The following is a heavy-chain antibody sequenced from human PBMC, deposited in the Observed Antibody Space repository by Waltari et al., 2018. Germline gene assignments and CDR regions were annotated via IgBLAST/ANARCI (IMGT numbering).Heavy chain of an antibody. D-gene: IGHD3-22*01. V-gene: IGHV4-34*01. J-gene: IGHJ3*02. Sequence: QVQLQQWGAGLLKPSETLSLSCALYSGSFSGYYWSWILQPRGKGLEGIGEINHSGSTNYNPSLKSRVTISVDTSKNQFSLKLSSVTAAETAVYYCARSDSSAFDIWGQGTMVTVSS. CDR2: INHSGST. CDR3: ARSDSSAFDI. CDR1: SGSFSGYY.